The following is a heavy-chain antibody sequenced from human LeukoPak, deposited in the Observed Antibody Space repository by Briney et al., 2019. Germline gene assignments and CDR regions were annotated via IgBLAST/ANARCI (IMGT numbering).Heavy chain of an antibody. CDR1: GFTVSSNY. Sequence: GGSLRLSCAASGFTVSSNYMSWVRQAPGKGLEWVSAISGSGGSTYYADSVKGRFTISRDNSKNTLYLQMNSLRAEDTAVYYCAKDLNRWDYYGSGSYSLFDYWGQGTLVTVSS. CDR3: AKDLNRWDYYGSGSYSLFDY. J-gene: IGHJ4*02. CDR2: ISGSGGST. D-gene: IGHD3-10*01. V-gene: IGHV3-23*01.